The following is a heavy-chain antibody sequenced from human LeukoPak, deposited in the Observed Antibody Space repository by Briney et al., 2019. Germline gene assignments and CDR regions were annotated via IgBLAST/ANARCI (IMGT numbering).Heavy chain of an antibody. CDR1: GFIFSNYD. Sequence: GSLRLSCAASGFIFSNYDMHWVRQVTGKGLEWVSHIGTAGDTYYPDSVRGRFTISGENVNNSLYLEMNSLRADDTASYYCVRGLPGDHMDVWGKGTTVTVSS. V-gene: IGHV3-13*01. J-gene: IGHJ6*03. D-gene: IGHD7-27*01. CDR3: VRGLPGDHMDV. CDR2: IGTAGDT.